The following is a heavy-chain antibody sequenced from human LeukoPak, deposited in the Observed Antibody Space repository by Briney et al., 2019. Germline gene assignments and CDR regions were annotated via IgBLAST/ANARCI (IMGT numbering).Heavy chain of an antibody. V-gene: IGHV3-15*01. J-gene: IGHJ4*02. CDR2: IKSKTDGGTT. D-gene: IGHD4-17*01. CDR3: TNGDPFDY. Sequence: ETLSLTCTVSGGSISSYYWSWIRQPAGKGLEWVGRIKSKTDGGTTDYAAPVKGRFSISRDDSKNTLYLQMNSLKTEDTAVYYCTNGDPFDYWGQGTLVTVSS. CDR1: GGSISSYY.